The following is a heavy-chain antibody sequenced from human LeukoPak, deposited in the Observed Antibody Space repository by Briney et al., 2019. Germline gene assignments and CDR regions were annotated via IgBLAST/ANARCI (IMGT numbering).Heavy chain of an antibody. D-gene: IGHD1-26*01. CDR2: IIPIFGTA. Sequence: ASVKVSCKASGGTFSSYAISWVRQAPGQGLEWMGGIIPIFGTANYAQKFQGRVTITADESTSTAYMELSSLRSEDTAVYYCASGAVGATSYYYYMDVWGKGTTVTISS. J-gene: IGHJ6*03. CDR3: ASGAVGATSYYYYMDV. V-gene: IGHV1-69*01. CDR1: GGTFSSYA.